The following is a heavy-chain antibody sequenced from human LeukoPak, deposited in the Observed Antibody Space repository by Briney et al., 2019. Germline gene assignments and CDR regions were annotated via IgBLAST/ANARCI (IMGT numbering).Heavy chain of an antibody. J-gene: IGHJ4*02. D-gene: IGHD3-10*01. CDR2: IYSGGST. CDR1: GFTVSSNY. CDR3: ARVLAMVRGVIDY. V-gene: IGHV3-66*01. Sequence: HPGGSLRLSCAASGFTVSSNYMSWVRQAPGKGREWISVIYSGGSTYYADSVKGRFTISRDNSKNTLYLQMNSLRAEDTAVYYCARVLAMVRGVIDYWGQGTLVTVSS.